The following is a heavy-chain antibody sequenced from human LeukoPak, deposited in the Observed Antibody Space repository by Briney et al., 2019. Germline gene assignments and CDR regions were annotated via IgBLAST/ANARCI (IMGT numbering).Heavy chain of an antibody. Sequence: ASVTVSCKTSGYTFQNFGITWVRQAPGQGLEWMGRSGTSDTNTNYAQKFQGRVTMTTDTSTTTGYMELRGLRSDDTAVYYCTRGGLVSDYWGQGTLVTVSS. V-gene: IGHV1-18*01. CDR3: TRGGLVSDY. J-gene: IGHJ4*02. CDR1: GYTFQNFG. CDR2: SGTSDTNT. D-gene: IGHD2-8*02.